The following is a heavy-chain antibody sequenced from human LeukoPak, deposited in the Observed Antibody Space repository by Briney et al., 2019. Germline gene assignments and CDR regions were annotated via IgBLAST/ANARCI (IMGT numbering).Heavy chain of an antibody. CDR1: GGSVNSGAYY. Sequence: SSETLSLTCTVSGGSVNSGAYYWSWFRQPAGKGLEWIGRIYTSGSTNYNPSLKSRVTISADTSENQLSLKLSSVTAADTAMYYCARRSSQAVLDAFDIWGQGTMVTVSS. D-gene: IGHD6-13*01. J-gene: IGHJ3*02. CDR2: IYTSGST. CDR3: ARRSSQAVLDAFDI. V-gene: IGHV4-61*02.